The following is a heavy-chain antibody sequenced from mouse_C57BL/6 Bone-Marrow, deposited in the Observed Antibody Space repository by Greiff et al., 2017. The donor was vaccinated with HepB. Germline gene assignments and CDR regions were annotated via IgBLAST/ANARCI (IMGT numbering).Heavy chain of an antibody. Sequence: EVQVEESGPGLAKPSQTLSLTCSVSGYSITSDYLNWIRQYPGNKLEYMGYISYSGSTYYNPSVKSRISITRDTSKNQYYLQWNSVNTEDTATYSCARYYDSYFDYWGQGTTLTVSS. J-gene: IGHJ2*01. CDR2: ISYSGST. D-gene: IGHD2-4*01. CDR3: ARYYDSYFDY. V-gene: IGHV3-8*01. CDR1: GYSITSDY.